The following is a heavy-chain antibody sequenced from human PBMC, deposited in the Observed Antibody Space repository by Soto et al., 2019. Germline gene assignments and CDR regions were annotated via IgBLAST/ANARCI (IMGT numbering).Heavy chain of an antibody. J-gene: IGHJ4*02. V-gene: IGHV4-59*01. CDR1: GGSISSYY. CDR2: IYYSSNT. Sequence: SETLSLTCTVSGGSISSYYWSWIRQPPGKGLEWIGYIYYSSNTNYNPSLKSRVTISVDTSKNQFSLKLSSVTAADMAVYYCARPTYNSGSPFDYWGQGTLVTVSS. D-gene: IGHD1-20*01. CDR3: ARPTYNSGSPFDY.